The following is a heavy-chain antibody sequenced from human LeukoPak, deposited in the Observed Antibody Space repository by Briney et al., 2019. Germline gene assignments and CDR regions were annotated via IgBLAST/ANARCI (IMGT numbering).Heavy chain of an antibody. J-gene: IGHJ4*02. CDR2: IRASGTRT. CDR1: GFTFSNYA. D-gene: IGHD2-8*01. V-gene: IGHV3-23*01. CDR3: AKDPLFCSNGVCPIYYFDY. Sequence: PGGSLRLSCEASGFTFSNYAMSWVRHSPGRGLEWVSTIRASGTRTDYADSVKGLFTISRDNSKNTLYLQMNSLRAEDTAVYYCAKDPLFCSNGVCPIYYFDYWGQGTLVTVSS.